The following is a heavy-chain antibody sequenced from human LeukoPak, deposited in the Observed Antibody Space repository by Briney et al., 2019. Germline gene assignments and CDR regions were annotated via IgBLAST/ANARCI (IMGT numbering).Heavy chain of an antibody. CDR1: GFTFSNYA. J-gene: IGHJ4*02. CDR3: AGDLDYGGYSNFDY. V-gene: IGHV3-74*01. Sequence: GGSLRLSCAASGFTFSNYAMSWVRQAPGKGLEWVSRIKSGGSSTSYADSVKGRFTISRDNAKNTLYLQMNSLRAEDTAVYYCAGDLDYGGYSNFDYWGQGTLVTVSS. CDR2: IKSGGSST. D-gene: IGHD4-23*01.